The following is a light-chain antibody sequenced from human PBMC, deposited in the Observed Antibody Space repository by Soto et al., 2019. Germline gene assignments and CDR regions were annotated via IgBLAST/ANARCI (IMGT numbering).Light chain of an antibody. V-gene: IGKV3-11*01. CDR3: QQRTDRPPWT. CDR2: DAS. Sequence: EIVLTQSPATLSLSPGERATLSCRASQSVSSYLAWCQQKPGQAPRLLIYDASNRATGIPARFSGSGSGTDFTLTISSLEPEDFAVYYCQQRTDRPPWTFGQGTKVDI. J-gene: IGKJ1*01. CDR1: QSVSSY.